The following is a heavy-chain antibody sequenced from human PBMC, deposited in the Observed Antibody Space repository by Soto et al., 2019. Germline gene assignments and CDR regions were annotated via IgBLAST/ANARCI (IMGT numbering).Heavy chain of an antibody. Sequence: EVQLVESGGGLVQHGRSLRLSCAAYGFTFDDYAMHWVRQAPAKGLVWVSGISWNSGSIGYADSVKGRFTISRDNAKNSLYLQMNSLISEDTALYYCAKDISITGTIFDWYFDLWCRGTLGTVSS. CDR1: GFTFDDYA. V-gene: IGHV3-9*01. J-gene: IGHJ2*01. D-gene: IGHD1-7*01. CDR3: AKDISITGTIFDWYFDL. CDR2: ISWNSGSI.